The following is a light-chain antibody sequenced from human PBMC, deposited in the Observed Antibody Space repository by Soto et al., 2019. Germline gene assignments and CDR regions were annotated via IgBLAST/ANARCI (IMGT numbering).Light chain of an antibody. CDR2: KAS. V-gene: IGKV1-5*03. J-gene: IGKJ4*01. Sequence: DIQMTQSPSSLSASVGDRVTITCRASQSISSWLAWYQQKPGKAPKFWIYKASSLESGVPSRFSGSGSGTEFTLTVNSLQPDDFATYYCQQYDSYPLTFGGGTKVEIK. CDR1: QSISSW. CDR3: QQYDSYPLT.